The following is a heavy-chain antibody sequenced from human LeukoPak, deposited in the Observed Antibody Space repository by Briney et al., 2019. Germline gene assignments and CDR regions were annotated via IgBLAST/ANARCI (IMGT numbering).Heavy chain of an antibody. D-gene: IGHD3-10*01. CDR1: GFTLSIYS. CDR3: ARYGSGTSYITNYFDY. Sequence: PGGSLRLSCAASGFTLSIYSMNWVRQAPGKGLEWVSYISSDSRTIYYADSVKGRFTISRDNAKNSLYLQMKSLRDEDTAVYYCARYGSGTSYITNYFDYWGQGTLVTVSS. CDR2: ISSDSRTI. V-gene: IGHV3-48*02. J-gene: IGHJ4*01.